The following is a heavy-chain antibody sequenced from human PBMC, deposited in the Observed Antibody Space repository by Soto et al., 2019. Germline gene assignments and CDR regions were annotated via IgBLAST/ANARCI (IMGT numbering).Heavy chain of an antibody. J-gene: IGHJ6*02. CDR1: GYSFTSYW. Sequence: PGESLKISCKGSGYSFTSYWISWVRQMPGKGLEWMGRIDPSDSYTNYSPSFQGHVTISADKSISTAYLQWSSLKASDTAMYYCATQIYDFWGGYQITYYYYGMDVWGQGTTVTVSS. D-gene: IGHD3-3*01. CDR3: ATQIYDFWGGYQITYYYYGMDV. CDR2: IDPSDSYT. V-gene: IGHV5-10-1*01.